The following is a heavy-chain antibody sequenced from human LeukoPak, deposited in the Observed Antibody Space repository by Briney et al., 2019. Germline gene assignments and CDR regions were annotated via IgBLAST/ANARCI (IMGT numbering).Heavy chain of an antibody. V-gene: IGHV1-18*01. Sequence: ASVKVSCKTSGYIFTDYAIVWVRQAPGQGLKWIGWVGTYDGKTNYAQEVQDRVTMTTDTSASTAYVELRSLTSDDTALYYCAKLMDNNYDGSAFDYWGQGTLVTVSS. CDR2: VGTYDGKT. D-gene: IGHD3-22*01. CDR3: AKLMDNNYDGSAFDY. CDR1: GYIFTDYA. J-gene: IGHJ4*02.